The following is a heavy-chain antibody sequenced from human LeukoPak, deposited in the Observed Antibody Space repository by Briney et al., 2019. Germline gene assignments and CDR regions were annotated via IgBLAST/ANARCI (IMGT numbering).Heavy chain of an antibody. D-gene: IGHD3-10*02. V-gene: IGHV1-18*01. CDR3: ARDGIGSDYVRYFDY. Sequence: ASVKVSCKASGYTFTSYGISWVRQAPGQGLEWMGWISAYNGNTNYAQKLQGRVTLTTDTSTSTAYMELRSLRSDDTAVYYCARDGIGSDYVRYFDYWGQGTLVTVSS. CDR2: ISAYNGNT. J-gene: IGHJ4*02. CDR1: GYTFTSYG.